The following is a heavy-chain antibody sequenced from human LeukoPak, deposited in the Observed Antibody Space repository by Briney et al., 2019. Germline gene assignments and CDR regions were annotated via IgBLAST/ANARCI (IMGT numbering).Heavy chain of an antibody. CDR3: ARRPAYSSSWGFDY. CDR2: ISTSGST. J-gene: IGHJ4*02. D-gene: IGHD6-13*01. CDR1: GGSISNYY. Sequence: PSETLSLTCTVSGGSISNYYWNWIRQPAGKGLQWIGHISTSGSTNYSPSLKSRVTMSIDTSKNQFSLKLSSVTAADTAVYYCARRPAYSSSWGFDYWGQGTLVTVSS. V-gene: IGHV4-4*07.